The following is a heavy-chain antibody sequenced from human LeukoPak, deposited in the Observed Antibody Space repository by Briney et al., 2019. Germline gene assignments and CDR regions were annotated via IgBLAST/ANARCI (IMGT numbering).Heavy chain of an antibody. CDR2: IYPDDSDT. CDR3: ARHRKDIGFDS. J-gene: IGHJ4*02. D-gene: IGHD2-15*01. Sequence: GESLKISCKGSGYSFSSYWIGWVRQMPGKGLGWMGIIYPDDSDTRYSPSFQGQVTISADKSISTAYLQWSSLKASDTAMYYCARHRKDIGFDSWGQGTLVTVSS. CDR1: GYSFSSYW. V-gene: IGHV5-51*01.